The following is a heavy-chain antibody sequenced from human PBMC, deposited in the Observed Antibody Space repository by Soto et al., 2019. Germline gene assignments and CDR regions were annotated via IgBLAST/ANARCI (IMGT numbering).Heavy chain of an antibody. CDR2: ISSSSSHI. J-gene: IGHJ3*02. V-gene: IGHV3-21*01. CDR3: ARDRVAVAVAFDI. CDR1: GFTLSTYS. Sequence: PGESLKISCAASGFTLSTYSMNWVRQAPGKGLEWVSSISSSSSHIYYADSVKGRFTISRDNAKNSLYLQMNSLRAEDTAVYYCARDRVAVAVAFDIWGQRTMVTVSS. D-gene: IGHD6-19*01.